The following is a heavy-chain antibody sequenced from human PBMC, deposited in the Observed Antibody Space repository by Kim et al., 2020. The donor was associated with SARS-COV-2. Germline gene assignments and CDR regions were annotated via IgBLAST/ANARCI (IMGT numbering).Heavy chain of an antibody. D-gene: IGHD3-22*01. CDR1: GGSISSSSYY. CDR3: ASQTGSSSGSYFDY. Sequence: ETLSLTCTVSGGSISSSSYYWGWIRQPPGKGLEWIGSIYYSGSTYYNPSLKSRVTISVDTSKNQFSLKLSSVTAADTAVYYCASQTGSSSGSYFDYWGQGTLVTVSS. V-gene: IGHV4-39*01. CDR2: IYYSGST. J-gene: IGHJ4*02.